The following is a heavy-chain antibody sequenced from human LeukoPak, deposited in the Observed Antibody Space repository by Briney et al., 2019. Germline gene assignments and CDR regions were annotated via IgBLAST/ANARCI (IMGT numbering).Heavy chain of an antibody. CDR2: ISSSGSTI. CDR1: GFTFSSYE. CDR3: AREYCSSTSCHPSYMDV. Sequence: PGGSLRLSCAASGFTFSSYEMNWVRQAPGKGLEWVSYISSSGSTIYYADSVKGRFTISRDNAKNSLYLQMNSLRAEDTAVYYCAREYCSSTSCHPSYMDVWGKGTTVTISS. J-gene: IGHJ6*03. V-gene: IGHV3-48*03. D-gene: IGHD2-2*01.